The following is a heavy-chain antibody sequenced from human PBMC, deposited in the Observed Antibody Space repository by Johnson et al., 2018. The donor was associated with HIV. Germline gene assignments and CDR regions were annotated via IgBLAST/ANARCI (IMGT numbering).Heavy chain of an antibody. V-gene: IGHV3-23*04. CDR2: ISGSGGST. Sequence: VQLVESGGGLVQPGGSLRLSCAASGFTFSSYAMSWVRQAPGKGLEWVSAISGSGGSTYYADSVKGRFTISRDNSKNTLYLQINSLRAEDTAVYYCARGEDGVDAFDIWGQGTMVTVSS. CDR3: ARGEDGVDAFDI. CDR1: GFTFSSYA. J-gene: IGHJ3*02. D-gene: IGHD4-17*01.